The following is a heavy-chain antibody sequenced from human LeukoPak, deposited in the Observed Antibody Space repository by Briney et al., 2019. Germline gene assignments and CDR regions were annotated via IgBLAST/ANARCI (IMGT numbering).Heavy chain of an antibody. J-gene: IGHJ4*02. CDR1: GYTFTSYA. CDR3: VGGAPNWGFDF. CDR2: INAGNGNT. D-gene: IGHD7-27*01. Sequence: ASVKVSCKASGYTFTSYALHWVRQAPGQRLEWMGWINAGNGNTKYSQKFQGRVTMTRDTSTSTAYMELSSLRSEDTAVYYCVGGAPNWGFDFWGQGTLVTVSS. V-gene: IGHV1-3*01.